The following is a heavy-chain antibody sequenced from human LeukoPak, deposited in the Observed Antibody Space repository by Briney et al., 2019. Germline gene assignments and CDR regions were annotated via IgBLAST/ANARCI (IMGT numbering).Heavy chain of an antibody. V-gene: IGHV3-7*04. J-gene: IGHJ4*02. D-gene: IGHD3-10*01. CDR2: IKQDESEK. CDR3: ARDHYDRSGSYYVY. CDR1: GFTVSSNY. Sequence: GGSLRLSCAASGFTVSSNYMSWARQAPGKGLEWVANIKQDESEKYYVDSVKGRFTISRDNAKNSLYLQMNSLRAEDTAVYYCARDHYDRSGSYYVYWGQGTLVTVSS.